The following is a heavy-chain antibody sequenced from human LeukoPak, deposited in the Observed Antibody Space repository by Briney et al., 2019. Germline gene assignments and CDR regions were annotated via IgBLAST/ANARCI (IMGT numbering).Heavy chain of an antibody. V-gene: IGHV1-2*02. D-gene: IGHD6-19*01. J-gene: IGHJ4*02. Sequence: ASVKVSCKASGDPFTGQHMHWGRQAPGQGLEWMGWINPNSGDTKYTQNFQGRVTMTRETSISTAYMELSSLRSDDTGVYYCARGGTSAWKYYDYWGQGTLVTVSS. CDR3: ARGGTSAWKYYDY. CDR2: INPNSGDT. CDR1: GDPFTGQH.